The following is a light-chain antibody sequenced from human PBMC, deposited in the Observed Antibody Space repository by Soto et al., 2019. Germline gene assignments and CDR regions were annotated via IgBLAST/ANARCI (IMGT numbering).Light chain of an antibody. V-gene: IGKV1-5*01. CDR3: QQYNSYPYT. CDR2: DAS. Sequence: GDRVTITCRASQRISSWLAWYQQKPGKAPKLLIYDASSLESGVPSRFSGSGSGTEFTLTISSLQPDDFATYYCQQYNSYPYTFGQGTKLEI. J-gene: IGKJ2*01. CDR1: QRISSW.